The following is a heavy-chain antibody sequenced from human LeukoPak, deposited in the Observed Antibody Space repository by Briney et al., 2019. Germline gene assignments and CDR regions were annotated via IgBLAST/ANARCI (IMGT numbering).Heavy chain of an antibody. J-gene: IGHJ3*02. Sequence: GGSLRLSCAASGFTFGSYSMNWVRQAPGKGLEWVSSISISWTYIYYADSVKGRFTISRDNARNSLYLQMNSLRAEDTAVYYCARDSNPASWVTDAFDIWGQGTMVTVSS. CDR1: GFTFGSYS. CDR2: ISISWTYI. V-gene: IGHV3-21*01. CDR3: ARDSNPASWVTDAFDI. D-gene: IGHD2-2*01.